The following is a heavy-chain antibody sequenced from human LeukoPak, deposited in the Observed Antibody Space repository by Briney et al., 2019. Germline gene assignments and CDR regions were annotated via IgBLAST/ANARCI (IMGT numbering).Heavy chain of an antibody. V-gene: IGHV6-1*01. J-gene: IGHJ4*02. D-gene: IGHD1-7*01. CDR1: GDSVSSNSAA. CDR3: ARGYMGTTDY. Sequence: PSQTLSLTCAISGDSVSSNSAAWNWIRQSPSRGLEWLVRTYYRSKWNKNYAASVKSRITINPDTSKNQLSLQLNSVTPEDTAVYYCARGYMGTTDYWGQGTRVIVSS. CDR2: TYYRSKWNK.